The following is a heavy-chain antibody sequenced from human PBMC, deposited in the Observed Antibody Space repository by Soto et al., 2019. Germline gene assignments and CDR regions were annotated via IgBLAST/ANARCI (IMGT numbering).Heavy chain of an antibody. V-gene: IGHV3-23*01. CDR3: GKQRRGSGWSVCNF. Sequence: VQLLESGGGLVQPGGSLRLSCAASGFIFRDYAMNWVRQAPGKGLEWVSDISGSGDSARYADSVKGRFTISRDNSRNTLYRQVNRLRVDDTAVYYCGKQRRGSGWSVCNFWGQGTLVTVSS. D-gene: IGHD6-19*01. CDR1: GFIFRDYA. CDR2: ISGSGDSA. J-gene: IGHJ4*02.